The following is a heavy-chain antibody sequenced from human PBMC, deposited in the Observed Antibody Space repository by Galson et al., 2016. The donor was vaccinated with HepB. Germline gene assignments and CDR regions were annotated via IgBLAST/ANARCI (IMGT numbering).Heavy chain of an antibody. D-gene: IGHD3-10*01. CDR1: GFSLSTGGMC. J-gene: IGHJ6*02. CDR3: AKVVYASESYSGMDV. Sequence: PALVKPTQTLTLTCTFSGFSLSTGGMCVSWIRQPPGKALEWLALIAWDDDKYYSTSLKTRPTISKDTSKNKVVLTMTNMDPVDTATYYCAKVVYASESYSGMDVWGQGTTVTVSS. V-gene: IGHV2-70*01. CDR2: IAWDDDK.